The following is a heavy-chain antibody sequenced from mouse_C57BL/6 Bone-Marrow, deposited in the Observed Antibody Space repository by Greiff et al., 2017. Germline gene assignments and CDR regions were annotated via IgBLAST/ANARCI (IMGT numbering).Heavy chain of an antibody. V-gene: IGHV1-54*01. Sequence: VQLQESGAELVRPGTSVKVSCKASGYAFTNYLIEWVKQRPGQGLEWIGVINPGSGGTNYNEKFKGKATMTAAKSSSTAYMQLSSLTSEDSAVYYCARYYCGSDFDYWDRGTTLTVSA. J-gene: IGHJ2*01. CDR2: INPGSGGT. CDR1: GYAFTNYL. CDR3: ARYYCGSDFDY. D-gene: IGHD1-1*01.